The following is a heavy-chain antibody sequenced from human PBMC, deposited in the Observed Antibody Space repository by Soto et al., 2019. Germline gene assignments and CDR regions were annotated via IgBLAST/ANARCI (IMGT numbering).Heavy chain of an antibody. Sequence: GASVKVSCKASGSNISSYDIIWVRQAAGQGLEWMGWVDPNRGHSDSVQNFRGRVTMTTNISASTAYLELRGLRSDDTGVYYCARAAYRSLWFLSRWAQGTLVTVS. D-gene: IGHD3-9*01. J-gene: IGHJ4*02. CDR1: GSNISSYD. CDR3: ARAAYRSLWFLSR. V-gene: IGHV1-8*01. CDR2: VDPNRGHS.